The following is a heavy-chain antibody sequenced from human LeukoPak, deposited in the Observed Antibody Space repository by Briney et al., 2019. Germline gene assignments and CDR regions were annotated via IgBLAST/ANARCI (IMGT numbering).Heavy chain of an antibody. D-gene: IGHD3-3*01. CDR3: ARVSRTAYDFWSSYYGFDY. Sequence: GGSLRLSCAASGFTFSSYAMHWVRQAPGKGLEWVAVISYDGSNKYYADSVKGRFTISRDNSKNTLYLQMNSLRAEDTAVYYCARVSRTAYDFWSSYYGFDYWGQGTLVTVTS. CDR1: GFTFSSYA. CDR2: ISYDGSNK. V-gene: IGHV3-30-3*01. J-gene: IGHJ4*02.